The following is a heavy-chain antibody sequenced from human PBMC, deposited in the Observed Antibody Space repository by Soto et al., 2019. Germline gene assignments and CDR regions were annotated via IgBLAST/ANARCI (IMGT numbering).Heavy chain of an antibody. CDR2: ISYDGSNK. Sequence: ESGGGVVQPGRSLRLSCAASGFTFSSYGMHWVRQAPGKGLEWVAVISYDGSNKYYADSVKGRFTISRDNSKNTLYLQMNSLRAEDTAVYYCAKGHYDSSGYFGIWGQGTMVTVSS. J-gene: IGHJ3*02. D-gene: IGHD3-22*01. CDR1: GFTFSSYG. CDR3: AKGHYDSSGYFGI. V-gene: IGHV3-30*18.